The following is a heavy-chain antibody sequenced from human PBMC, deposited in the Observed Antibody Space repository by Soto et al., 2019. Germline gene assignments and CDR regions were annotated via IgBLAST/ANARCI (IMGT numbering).Heavy chain of an antibody. CDR1: GFRFSSYW. Sequence: EVQVVESGGGLVQPGGSLRLSCVASGFRFSSYWMTWVRQAPGKGLEWVAIINQDTSYRYYVDSVEGRFTISRDNAKSSVYLPMNSLRAEDTALYYCAKVGYNVWDFDRWGQGTLVTVSS. D-gene: IGHD3-16*01. CDR3: AKVGYNVWDFDR. CDR2: INQDTSYR. V-gene: IGHV3-7*01. J-gene: IGHJ4*02.